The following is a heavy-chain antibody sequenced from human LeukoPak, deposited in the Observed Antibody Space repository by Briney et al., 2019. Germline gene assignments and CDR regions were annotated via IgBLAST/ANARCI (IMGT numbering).Heavy chain of an antibody. J-gene: IGHJ4*02. V-gene: IGHV1-18*01. CDR3: ASGSGLIDY. D-gene: IGHD3-10*01. CDR2: ISGYNGNT. Sequence: GASVKVSCTASGYTFTTSGITWGRQAPGQGLEWMGWISGYNGNTNYAQRLQGRVTMTTDTSTSTAYMELRSLRSDDTAVYYCASGSGLIDYWGQGTLVSVSS. CDR1: GYTFTTSG.